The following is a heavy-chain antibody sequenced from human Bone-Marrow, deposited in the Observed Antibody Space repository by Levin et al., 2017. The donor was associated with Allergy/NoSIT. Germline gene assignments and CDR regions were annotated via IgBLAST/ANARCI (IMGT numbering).Heavy chain of an antibody. CDR1: GGSISSSNW. D-gene: IGHD6-13*01. CDR3: ARFEQPDNYYYDGMDV. CDR2: IYHSGST. J-gene: IGHJ6*02. V-gene: IGHV4-4*02. Sequence: PSETLSLTCAVSGGSISSSNWWSWVRQPPGKGLEWIGEIYHSGSTNYNPSLKSRVTISVDKSKNQFSLKLSSVTAADTAVYYCARFEQPDNYYYDGMDVWGQGTTVTVSS.